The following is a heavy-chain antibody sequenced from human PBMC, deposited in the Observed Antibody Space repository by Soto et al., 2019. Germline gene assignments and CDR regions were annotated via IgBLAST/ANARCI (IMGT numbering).Heavy chain of an antibody. CDR1: GLSFTRYS. D-gene: IGHD3-3*01. Sequence: PGGSLRLSCAASGLSFTRYSMNWVRQAPGKGLEWISSISSSSSYIYYADSVKGRFTISRDNAKNSLYLQMNSLRAEDTAVYYCARGLYDFWSGRPDYWGQGTLVTVSS. CDR3: ARGLYDFWSGRPDY. J-gene: IGHJ4*02. CDR2: ISSSSSYI. V-gene: IGHV3-21*01.